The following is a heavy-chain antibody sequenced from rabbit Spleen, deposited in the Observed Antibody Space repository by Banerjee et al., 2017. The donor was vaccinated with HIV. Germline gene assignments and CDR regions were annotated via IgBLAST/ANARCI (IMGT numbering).Heavy chain of an antibody. J-gene: IGHJ4*01. D-gene: IGHD1-1*01. CDR3: ARDLVGVIGWNFYL. V-gene: IGHV1S45*01. Sequence: QEQLVESGGGLVQPTGSLTLTCKASGFSFGDRDVMCWVRQAPGKGLEWIACINVATGKPVYATWAKGRFTISRTSSTTVTLRMTSLTAADTATYFCARDLVGVIGWNFYLWGQGTLVTVS. CDR2: INVATGKP. CDR1: GFSFGDRDV.